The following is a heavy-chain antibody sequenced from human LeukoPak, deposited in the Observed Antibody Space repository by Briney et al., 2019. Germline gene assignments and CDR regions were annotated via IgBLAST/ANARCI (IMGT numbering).Heavy chain of an antibody. CDR1: GGSISSYY. CDR2: IYTSGST. D-gene: IGHD6-6*01. Sequence: PSETLSLTCTVSGGSISSYYWSWIRQPAGKGLEWIGRIYTSGSTNYNPSLKSRVTMSVDTSKNQFSLKLSSVTAADTAVYYCARDPLSLSSSFFEYWGQGTLVTVSS. J-gene: IGHJ4*02. CDR3: ARDPLSLSSSFFEY. V-gene: IGHV4-4*07.